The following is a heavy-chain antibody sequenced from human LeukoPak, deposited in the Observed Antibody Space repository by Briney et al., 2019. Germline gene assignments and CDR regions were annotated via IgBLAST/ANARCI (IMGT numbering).Heavy chain of an antibody. CDR3: TRVEGMVRGANNWFDP. CDR1: GGSISSSNW. J-gene: IGHJ5*02. CDR2: IYHSGTT. V-gene: IGHV4-4*02. D-gene: IGHD3-10*01. Sequence: PSGTLSLTCAVSGGSISSSNWWSWVRQPPGKGLEWIGEIYHSGTTNYNPSLKSRVTISVDKSKNQFSLKLTSVTAADTAVYYCTRVEGMVRGANNWFDPWGQGTLVTVSS.